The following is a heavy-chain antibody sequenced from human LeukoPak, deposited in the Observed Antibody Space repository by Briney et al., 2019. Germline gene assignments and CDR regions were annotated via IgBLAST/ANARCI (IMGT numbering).Heavy chain of an antibody. CDR2: ISVSGNT. D-gene: IGHD1-7*01. J-gene: IGHJ4*02. V-gene: IGHV3-23*01. Sequence: GGSLRLSCAASGFTFSSYAMSWVRQAPGKGLEWVSAISVSGNTYHADSVKGRFTISRDSYKNTLFLQMNNLRVEDMAVFYCAKDWNWAIDYWGQGTLVTVSS. CDR1: GFTFSSYA. CDR3: AKDWNWAIDY.